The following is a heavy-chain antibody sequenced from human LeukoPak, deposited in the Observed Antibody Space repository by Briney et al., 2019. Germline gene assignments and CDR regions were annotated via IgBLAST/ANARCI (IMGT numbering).Heavy chain of an antibody. D-gene: IGHD3-10*01. CDR3: AKGDGSGSYLFDY. CDR1: GFTFDDYA. CDR2: ISWDGGST. J-gene: IGHJ4*02. Sequence: GGSLRLSCAASGFTFDDYAMHWVRQAPGKGLEWVSLISWDGGSTYYADSVKGRFTISRDNSKDSLYLQMNSLRAEDTALYYCAKGDGSGSYLFDYWGQGTLVTVSS. V-gene: IGHV3-43D*03.